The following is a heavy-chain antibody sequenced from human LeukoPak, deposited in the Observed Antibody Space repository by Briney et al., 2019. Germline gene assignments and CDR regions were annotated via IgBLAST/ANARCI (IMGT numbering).Heavy chain of an antibody. CDR2: IYASGST. J-gene: IGHJ4*02. CDR1: GGSISSYY. V-gene: IGHV4-4*07. CDR3: ARLRNSYFDY. Sequence: SETLSLTCTVSGGSISSYYWNWIRQPAGKGLEWLGRIYASGSTNYSPSLKSRVTMSVDTSKNQFSLNLISVTAADTAVYYCARLRNSYFDYWGQGTLVTVSS.